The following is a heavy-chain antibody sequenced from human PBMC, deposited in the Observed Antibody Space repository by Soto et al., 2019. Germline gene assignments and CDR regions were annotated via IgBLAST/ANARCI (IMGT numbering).Heavy chain of an antibody. CDR1: EDIFNNFG. D-gene: IGHD6-25*01. CDR2: VSYYNGNT. V-gene: IGHV1-18*01. CDR3: ERFLTRVCSGASGPFSI. J-gene: IGHJ4*02. Sequence: QAQLVQSGGGVKKPGASVKVTCTASEDIFNNFGITWLRQAPGQVLEWVGWVSYYNGNTKYAHRLQGRVFMTTDTATSTDDLELWSFAFNVTGGYYCERFLTRVCSGASGPFSIWGQGTQVIVSS.